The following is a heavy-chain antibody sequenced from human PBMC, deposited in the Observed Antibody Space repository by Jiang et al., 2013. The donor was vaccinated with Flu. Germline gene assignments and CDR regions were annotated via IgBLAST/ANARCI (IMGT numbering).Heavy chain of an antibody. CDR2: IYSGGIT. D-gene: IGHD2-21*01. V-gene: IGHV3-66*01. CDR1: GFPVSINY. CDR3: ASAARVIASYYYDYGLDV. J-gene: IGHJ6*02. Sequence: QLVESGGGLVQPGGSLRLSCAASGFPVSINYMSWVRQAPGKGLEWVSVIYSGGITYYADSVKGRFTISRDNSKNTLYLQMSSLTAEDTAVYYCASAARVIASYYYDYGLDVWGQGPRSP.